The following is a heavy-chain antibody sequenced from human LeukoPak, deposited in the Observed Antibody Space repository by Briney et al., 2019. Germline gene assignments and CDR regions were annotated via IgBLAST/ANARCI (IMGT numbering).Heavy chain of an antibody. J-gene: IGHJ1*01. V-gene: IGHV1-69*13. CDR3: AREIDSSGYYYEYFQH. Sequence: GASVKISCKASGYTFTSYYMHWVRQAPGQGLEWMGGIIPIFGTANYAQKFQGRVTITADESTSTAYMEPSSLRSEDTAVYYCAREIDSSGYYYEYFQHWGQGTLVTVSS. CDR2: IIPIFGTA. D-gene: IGHD3-22*01. CDR1: GYTFTSYY.